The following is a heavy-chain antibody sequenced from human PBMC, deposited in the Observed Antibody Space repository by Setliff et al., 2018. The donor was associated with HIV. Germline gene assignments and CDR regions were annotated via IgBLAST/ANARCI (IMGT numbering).Heavy chain of an antibody. J-gene: IGHJ5*02. CDR3: ARVPVAGANWFDP. Sequence: SETLSLTCTVSGGSISSKDHYWGWIWQSPGKRLEWIGSVSQSGSTYYNPSLKSRITISVDRSKNLFSLKLISVTAADQGVYYCARVPVAGANWFDPWGLGTLVTVSS. D-gene: IGHD2-21*01. V-gene: IGHV4-39*01. CDR2: VSQSGST. CDR1: GGSISSKDHY.